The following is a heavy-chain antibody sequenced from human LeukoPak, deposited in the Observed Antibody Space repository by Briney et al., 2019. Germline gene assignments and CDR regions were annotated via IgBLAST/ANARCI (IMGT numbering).Heavy chain of an antibody. J-gene: IGHJ4*02. CDR2: ISADGIDK. CDR1: GFTFSNYG. CDR3: AKDKGREGDY. V-gene: IGHV3-30*18. Sequence: GRSLRLSCAASGFTFSNYGMHWVRQAPGKGLEWVAVISADGIDKYYADSVKGRFTISRDNSKNTLYLQMSSLRPEDTAVYYCAKDKGREGDYWGQGNLVTVSS.